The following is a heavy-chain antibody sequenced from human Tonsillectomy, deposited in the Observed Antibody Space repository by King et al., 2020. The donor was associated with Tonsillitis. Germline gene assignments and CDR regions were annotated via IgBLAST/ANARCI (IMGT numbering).Heavy chain of an antibody. V-gene: IGHV1-2*02. CDR1: GYTFTGYY. CDR2: INPNSGGT. CDR3: ARPPYCSASFHFQH. J-gene: IGHJ1*01. D-gene: IGHD3-10*01. Sequence: QLVQSGAEVKKPGASVKVSCRTSGYTFTGYYIHWVRQAPGQGLEWMGWINPNSGGTNYAQNFQGRVTMTGDTSISTAYMELSSLRSDDTALYYCARPPYCSASFHFQHWGQGTLVTVSS.